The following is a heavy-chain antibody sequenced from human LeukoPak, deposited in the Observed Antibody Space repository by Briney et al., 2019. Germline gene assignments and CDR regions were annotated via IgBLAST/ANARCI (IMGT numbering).Heavy chain of an antibody. Sequence: ASVKVSCKASGGTFSGYAISWVRQAPGQGLEWMGGIIPIFGTANYAQKFQGRVTITADESTSTAYMELSSLRSEDTAVYYCASHYDFWSGSSYRGAFDIWGQGTMVTVSS. CDR3: ASHYDFWSGSSYRGAFDI. CDR2: IIPIFGTA. J-gene: IGHJ3*02. CDR1: GGTFSGYA. D-gene: IGHD3-3*01. V-gene: IGHV1-69*13.